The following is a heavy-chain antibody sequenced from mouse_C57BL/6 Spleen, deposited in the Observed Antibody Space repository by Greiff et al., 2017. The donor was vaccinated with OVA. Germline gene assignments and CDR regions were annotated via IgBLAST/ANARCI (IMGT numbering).Heavy chain of an antibody. CDR2: IRNKANGYTT. CDR3: ARDDVGYFDY. CDR1: GFTFPDYY. V-gene: IGHV7-3*01. J-gene: IGHJ2*01. D-gene: IGHD2-12*01. Sequence: EVQGVESGGGLVQPGGSLSLSCAASGFTFPDYYMSWVRQPPGKALEWLGFIRNKANGYTTEYSASVKGRFTISRDNSQSILYLQMNALRAEDSATYYCARDDVGYFDYWGQGTTLTVSS.